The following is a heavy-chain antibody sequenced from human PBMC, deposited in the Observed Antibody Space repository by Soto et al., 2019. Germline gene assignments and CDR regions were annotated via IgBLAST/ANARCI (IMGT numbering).Heavy chain of an antibody. J-gene: IGHJ4*02. V-gene: IGHV3-23*01. CDR1: GFTFISYA. Sequence: LRLSCAASGFTFISYAMSWVRQAPGKGLEWVSAISGSGGSTYYADSVKGRFTISRDNSKNTLYLQMNSLRAEDTAVYYCAKGMSGSYSSFDYWGQGTLVTVSS. CDR2: ISGSGGST. D-gene: IGHD1-26*01. CDR3: AKGMSGSYSSFDY.